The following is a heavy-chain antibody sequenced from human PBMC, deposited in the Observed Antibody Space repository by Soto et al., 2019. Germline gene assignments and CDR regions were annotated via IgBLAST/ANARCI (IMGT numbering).Heavy chain of an antibody. V-gene: IGHV3-23*01. CDR3: AKRGLYCGGDCYPFYYYYGMDV. D-gene: IGHD2-21*02. J-gene: IGHJ6*02. CDR2: ISGSGGST. CDR1: GFTFGSDA. Sequence: GGSLRLSCAASGFTFGSDAMSWGRPVSGKGLEWVSAISGSGGSTYYADSVKGRFTISRDNSKNTLYLQMNSLRAEDTAVYYCAKRGLYCGGDCYPFYYYYGMDVWGQGT.